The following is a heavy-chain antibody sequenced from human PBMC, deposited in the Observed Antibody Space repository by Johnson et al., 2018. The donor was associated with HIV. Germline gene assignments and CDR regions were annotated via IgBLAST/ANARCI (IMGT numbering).Heavy chain of an antibody. J-gene: IGHJ3*02. D-gene: IGHD6-6*01. V-gene: IGHV3-30-3*01. Sequence: QVQLVESGGGVVQPGMFVRLSCAASGLNFSDYCMHWVRQAPGKGLEWVAVISFDGSKEYYADSVKGRFTISRDNAKNSLYLQMNSLRVEDTAVYYCARASVSSPRYSSSSDDAFDIWGQGTMVTVSS. CDR1: GLNFSDYC. CDR3: ARASVSSPRYSSSSDDAFDI. CDR2: ISFDGSKE.